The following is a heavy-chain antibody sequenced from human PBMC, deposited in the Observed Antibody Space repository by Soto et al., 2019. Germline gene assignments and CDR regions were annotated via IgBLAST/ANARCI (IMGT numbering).Heavy chain of an antibody. CDR1: GFTFSSYA. J-gene: IGHJ4*02. CDR3: ARSFDY. Sequence: GGSLRLSCAASGFTFSSYAMHWVRQAPGKGLEWVAVISYDGSNKYYADSVKGRFTISRDNSKNTLYLQMNSLRAEDTAVYYCARSFDYWGQGTLVTVSS. CDR2: ISYDGSNK. V-gene: IGHV3-30-3*01.